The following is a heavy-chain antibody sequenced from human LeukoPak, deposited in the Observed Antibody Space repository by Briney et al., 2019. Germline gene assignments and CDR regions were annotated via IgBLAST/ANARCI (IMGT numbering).Heavy chain of an antibody. CDR3: ASPSIAARPASRQFDY. J-gene: IGHJ4*02. V-gene: IGHV3-20*04. CDR2: INWNGGST. CDR1: GFTFDDYG. D-gene: IGHD6-6*01. Sequence: GGSLRLSCAASGFTFDDYGMSWVRQAPGKGLEWVSGINWNGGSTGYADSVKGRFTISRDNAKNSLYLQMNSLRAEDTALYYCASPSIAARPASRQFDYWGQGTLVTVSS.